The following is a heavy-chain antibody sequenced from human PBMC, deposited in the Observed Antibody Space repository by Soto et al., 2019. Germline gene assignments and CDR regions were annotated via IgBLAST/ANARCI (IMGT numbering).Heavy chain of an antibody. CDR3: ARDPIRGYCSSTSCAHFCGHKPPSYYYYYGMDV. Sequence: WQTLSLPCPISGDSVSSTSAAWNWIRQSPSRGLEWLGRTYYRSKWYNDYAVSVKSRITINPDTSKNQFSLQLNSVTPEDTAVYYCARDPIRGYCSSTSCAHFCGHKPPSYYYYYGMDVWGQGTTVTVCS. CDR1: GDSVSSTSAA. D-gene: IGHD2-2*01. V-gene: IGHV6-1*01. J-gene: IGHJ6*02. CDR2: TYYRSKWYN.